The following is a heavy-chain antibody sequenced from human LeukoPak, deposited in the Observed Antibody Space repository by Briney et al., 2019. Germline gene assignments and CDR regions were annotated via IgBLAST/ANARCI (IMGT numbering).Heavy chain of an antibody. D-gene: IGHD3-22*01. CDR3: ARRHYYYDRSGFYYYFDT. J-gene: IGHJ4*02. CDR2: IYPGDSDT. Sequence: GESLKISCKGSGYSFTSYWIGWVRQMPGKGLEWMRIIYPGDSDTRYSPSFQGQVTISADKSISTAYLQWSSLEASDTAMYYCARRHYYYDRSGFYYYFDTWGQGTQVTVTS. V-gene: IGHV5-51*01. CDR1: GYSFTSYW.